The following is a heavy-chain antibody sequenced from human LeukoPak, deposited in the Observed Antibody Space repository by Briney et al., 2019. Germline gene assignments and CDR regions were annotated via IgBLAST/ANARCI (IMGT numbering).Heavy chain of an antibody. CDR1: GFTFSSYA. D-gene: IGHD2-21*02. CDR2: ISGSGGNT. V-gene: IGHV3-23*01. CDR3: ARDSQYCGGDCYSDY. Sequence: GGSLRLSCAGSGFTFSSYAMSWVRQAPGKGLEWVSGISGSGGNTYYADSVKGRFTISRDNAKNSLYLQMNSLRAEDTAVYYCARDSQYCGGDCYSDYWGQGTLVTVSS. J-gene: IGHJ4*02.